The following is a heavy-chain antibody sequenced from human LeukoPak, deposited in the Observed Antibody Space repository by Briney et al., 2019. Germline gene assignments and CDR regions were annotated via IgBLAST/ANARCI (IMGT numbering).Heavy chain of an antibody. CDR1: GFTFSSYG. J-gene: IGHJ4*02. V-gene: IGHV3-30*18. CDR2: ISYDGSNK. CDR3: AKDPLAGYYGSGSYTNYYFDY. Sequence: HPGGSLRLSCAASGFTFSSYGMHWVRQAPGKGLEWVAVISYDGSNKYYADSVKGRFTISRDNSKNTLYLQMNSLRAEDTAVYYCAKDPLAGYYGSGSYTNYYFDYWGQGTLVTVSS. D-gene: IGHD3-10*01.